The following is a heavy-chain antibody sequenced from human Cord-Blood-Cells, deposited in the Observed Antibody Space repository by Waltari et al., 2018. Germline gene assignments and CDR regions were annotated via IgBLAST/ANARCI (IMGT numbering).Heavy chain of an antibody. CDR2: IYYSGST. V-gene: IGHV4-59*01. CDR3: ARVRLAAAYDY. D-gene: IGHD6-13*01. CDR1: GGSISSYY. J-gene: IGHJ4*02. Sequence: QVQLQESGPGLVKPSETLSLTCTVSGGSISSYYWSWIRQPPGKGLEWIGYIYYSGSTNYNPSLKSRVTISVDTSKTQFSLKLSSVTAADTAVYDCARVRLAAAYDYWGQGTLVTVSS.